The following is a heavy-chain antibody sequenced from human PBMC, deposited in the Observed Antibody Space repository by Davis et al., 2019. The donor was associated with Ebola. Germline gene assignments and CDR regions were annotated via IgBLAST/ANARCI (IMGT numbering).Heavy chain of an antibody. CDR2: IYYSGST. Sequence: GSLRLSCAASGFTFSSYGMHWVRQAPGKGLEWIGSIYYSGSTYYNPSLKSRVTISVDTSKNQFSLKLSSVTAADTAVYYCATPSSSYDYWGQGTLVTVSS. J-gene: IGHJ4*02. CDR1: GFTFSSYG. V-gene: IGHV4-59*05. CDR3: ATPSSSYDY. D-gene: IGHD6-13*01.